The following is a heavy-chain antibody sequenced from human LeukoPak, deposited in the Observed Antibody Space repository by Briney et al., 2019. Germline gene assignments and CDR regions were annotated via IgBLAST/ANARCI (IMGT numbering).Heavy chain of an antibody. Sequence: GGSLRLSCEASGFTFSSYGMHWVRQAPGKGLEWLAVISYDGSNKYYADSVKGRFTISRDNSKNTLYLQMNSLRAEDTAVYYCAKDGYYDYVWGSFGSYYYYGMDVWGQGTTVTVSS. D-gene: IGHD3-16*01. J-gene: IGHJ6*02. CDR3: AKDGYYDYVWGSFGSYYYYGMDV. V-gene: IGHV3-30*18. CDR1: GFTFSSYG. CDR2: ISYDGSNK.